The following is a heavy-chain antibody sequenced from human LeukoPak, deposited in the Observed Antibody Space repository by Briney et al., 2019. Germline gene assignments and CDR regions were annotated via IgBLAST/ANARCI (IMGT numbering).Heavy chain of an antibody. CDR2: ISAGGGRT. Sequence: PGGSLRLSCAASGFTFSSCAMSWVRQAPGKGLEWVSAISAGGGRTFYADSVKGRFTISRDNSKNTLYLQMNSLKAEDTAIYYCAKDPTDFGSSGQTYFDYWGQGTLVTVSS. V-gene: IGHV3-23*01. J-gene: IGHJ4*02. CDR1: GFTFSSCA. D-gene: IGHD3-22*01. CDR3: AKDPTDFGSSGQTYFDY.